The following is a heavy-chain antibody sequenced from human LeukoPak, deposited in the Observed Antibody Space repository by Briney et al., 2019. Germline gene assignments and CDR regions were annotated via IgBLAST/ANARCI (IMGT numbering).Heavy chain of an antibody. Sequence: GRSLTLSCVPSGFSFSSYGMHWVRQAPGKGLEWVANIKQDGSEKYYVDSVKGRFTISRDNAKNSLYLQMNSLRVEDAAVYYCARDKGSDEGSKFDYWGQGTLVTVSS. V-gene: IGHV3-7*03. CDR2: IKQDGSEK. CDR3: ARDKGSDEGSKFDY. J-gene: IGHJ4*02. CDR1: GFSFSSYG.